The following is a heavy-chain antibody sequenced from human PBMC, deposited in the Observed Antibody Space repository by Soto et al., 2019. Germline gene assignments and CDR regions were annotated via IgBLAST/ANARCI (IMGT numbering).Heavy chain of an antibody. J-gene: IGHJ6*02. CDR3: AKDNLNYVYPQPHYYYYGMDV. Sequence: GGSLRLSCAASGFTFDDYTMHWVRQAPGKGLEWVSAISGSGGSTYYADSVKGRFTISRDNSKNTLYLQMDSLRAEDTAVYYCAKDNLNYVYPQPHYYYYGMDVWGQGTTVTVSS. CDR2: ISGSGGST. CDR1: GFTFDDYT. D-gene: IGHD1-7*01. V-gene: IGHV3-23*01.